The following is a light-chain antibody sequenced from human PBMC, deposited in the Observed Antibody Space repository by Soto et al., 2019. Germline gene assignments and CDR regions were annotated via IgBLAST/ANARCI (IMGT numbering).Light chain of an antibody. CDR3: QSYNDWPFA. CDR2: GLS. V-gene: IGKV3-15*01. CDR1: ESLFGF. J-gene: IGKJ2*01. Sequence: DIVLTQSPATLSVSPGDTVTLSCRASESLFGFLAWYQQKPGQAPRLLMYGLSTRATGIPARFSGGGSATDFTLTISSLQSEDSAFYFCQSYNDWPFASGLGTRLEI.